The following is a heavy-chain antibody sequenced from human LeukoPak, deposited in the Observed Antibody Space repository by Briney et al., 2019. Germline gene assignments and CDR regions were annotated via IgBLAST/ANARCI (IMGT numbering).Heavy chain of an antibody. Sequence: SETLSLTCTVSGGSISSYYWSWIRHPPGKGLEWIGYIYYSGSTNHNPSLKTRVTISVDTSKNQISLKLTSLTPPTPPVFYCARVDDYSSSWYYFQDWGQGTLVTV. D-gene: IGHD6-13*01. V-gene: IGHV4-59*01. CDR2: IYYSGST. CDR3: ARVDDYSSSWYYFQD. J-gene: IGHJ1*01. CDR1: GGSISSYY.